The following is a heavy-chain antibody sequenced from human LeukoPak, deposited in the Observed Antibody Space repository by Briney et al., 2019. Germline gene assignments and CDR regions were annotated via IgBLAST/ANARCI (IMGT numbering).Heavy chain of an antibody. Sequence: GGSLRLSCAASGFTFSSYWMHWVRQAPGKGLVWVSRITGDGSSTTYADSVKGRFTISRDNAKNTLYLQMNSLRAEDTAVYYCARGGWAVAGYFDYWGQGTLVTVSS. V-gene: IGHV3-74*01. CDR1: GFTFSSYW. J-gene: IGHJ4*02. CDR2: ITGDGSST. CDR3: ARGGWAVAGYFDY. D-gene: IGHD6-19*01.